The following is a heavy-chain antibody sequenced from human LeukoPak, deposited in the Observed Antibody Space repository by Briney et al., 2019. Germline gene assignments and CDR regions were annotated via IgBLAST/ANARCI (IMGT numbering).Heavy chain of an antibody. V-gene: IGHV3-23*01. CDR2: ISGSGGST. CDR3: AKSDSYYYGSGSV. CDR1: GFTFSSYG. J-gene: IGHJ4*02. D-gene: IGHD3-10*01. Sequence: GGSLRLSCAASGFTFSSYGMSWVRQAPGKGLEWVSAISGSGGSTYYADSVKGRFTISRDNSKNTLYLQMNSLRAEDTAVYYCAKSDSYYYGSGSVWGQGTLVTVSS.